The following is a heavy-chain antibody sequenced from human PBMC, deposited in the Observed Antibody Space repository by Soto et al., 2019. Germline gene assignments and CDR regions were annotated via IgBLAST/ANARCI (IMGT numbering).Heavy chain of an antibody. CDR1: GGSISSYY. J-gene: IGHJ6*03. V-gene: IGHV4-59*01. CDR3: ARDSFSWFGELFPYYYYYYMDV. D-gene: IGHD3-10*01. CDR2: IYYSGST. Sequence: SETLSLTCTVSGGSISSYYWSWIRQPPGKGLEWIGYIYYSGSTNYNPSLKSRVTISVDTSKNQFSLKLSSVTAADTAVYYCARDSFSWFGELFPYYYYYYMDVWGKGTTVTVSS.